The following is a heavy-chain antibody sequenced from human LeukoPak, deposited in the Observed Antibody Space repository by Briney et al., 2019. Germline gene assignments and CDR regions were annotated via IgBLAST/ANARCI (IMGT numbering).Heavy chain of an antibody. CDR1: GFTFDDYA. Sequence: GGSLRLSCAASGFTFDDYAMHWVRQAPGKGLEWVSGINWNSDTIRYADSVKGRFTISRDNAKSSLYLQMNSLRTDDMALYYCVKSPRGAVWYYFDYWGQGTLVTVSS. CDR3: VKSPRGAVWYYFDY. V-gene: IGHV3-9*03. CDR2: INWNSDTI. J-gene: IGHJ4*02. D-gene: IGHD3-10*01.